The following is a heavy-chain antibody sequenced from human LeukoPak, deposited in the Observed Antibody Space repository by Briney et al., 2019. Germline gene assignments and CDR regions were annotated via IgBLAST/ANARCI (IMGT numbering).Heavy chain of an antibody. D-gene: IGHD5-12*01. CDR2: IYHSGST. V-gene: IGHV4-38-2*02. CDR3: AREDRRVDIVATIWWFDA. CDR1: GYSISSGYY. Sequence: SETLSLTCTVSGYSISSGYYWGWIRQPPGKGLEWIGSIYHSGSTYYNPSLKSRVTISVDTSKNQFSLKLSSVTAADTAVYYCAREDRRVDIVATIWWFDAWGQGTLVTVSS. J-gene: IGHJ5*02.